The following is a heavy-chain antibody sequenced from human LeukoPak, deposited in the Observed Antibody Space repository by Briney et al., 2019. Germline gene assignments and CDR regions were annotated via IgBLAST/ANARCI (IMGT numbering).Heavy chain of an antibody. CDR1: GYTFTSYG. CDR3: ARADRSRYYGSGSYYIDY. V-gene: IGHV1-69*13. J-gene: IGHJ4*02. D-gene: IGHD3-10*01. Sequence: ASVKVSCKASGYTFTSYGISWVRQAPGQGLEWMGGIIPIFGTANYAQKFQGRVTITADESTSTAYVELSSLRSEDTAVYYCARADRSRYYGSGSYYIDYWGQGTLVTVSS. CDR2: IIPIFGTA.